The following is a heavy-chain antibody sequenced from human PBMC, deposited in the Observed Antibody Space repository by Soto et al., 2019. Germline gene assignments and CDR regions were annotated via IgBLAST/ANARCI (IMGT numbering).Heavy chain of an antibody. D-gene: IGHD3-10*01. Sequence: QVQLQESGPGLVKPSGTLSLTCAVSGGSISSSNWWSWVRQPPGKGLEWIGEIYHSGNTNYKPSLXXXXXXAVDKSRNQFSLXLXXVTAADTAVYYXXXRWGEGRVDYWGQGTLVTVSS. CDR1: GGSISSSNW. CDR3: XXRWGEGRVDY. CDR2: IYHSGNT. V-gene: IGHV4-4*02. J-gene: IGHJ4*02.